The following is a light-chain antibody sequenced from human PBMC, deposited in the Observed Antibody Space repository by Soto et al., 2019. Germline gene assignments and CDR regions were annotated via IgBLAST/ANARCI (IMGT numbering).Light chain of an antibody. Sequence: DIQLTQSPSTLSAAVGDSVTITCRASQNIRNLLAWYQQKPGQAPKPLIYDASTLKTGVPSRFSGSGSGSEFNFTITGPQPDDFATYFCQQYNTYSTFGQGTRLEIK. CDR1: QNIRNL. CDR2: DAS. J-gene: IGKJ5*01. V-gene: IGKV1-5*01. CDR3: QQYNTYST.